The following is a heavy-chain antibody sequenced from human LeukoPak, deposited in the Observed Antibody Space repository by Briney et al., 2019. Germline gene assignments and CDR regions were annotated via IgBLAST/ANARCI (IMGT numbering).Heavy chain of an antibody. CDR1: GFTFSSYG. D-gene: IGHD6-13*01. V-gene: IGHV3-30*18. Sequence: GGSLRLSCAASGFTFSSYGMHWVRQAPGKGLEWVAVISYDGSNKYYADSVKGRFTISRDNSKNTLYLQMNSLRAEDTAVYYCAKGLPSYQGEAAAGGVDYWGQGTLVTVSS. CDR3: AKGLPSYQGEAAAGGVDY. J-gene: IGHJ4*02. CDR2: ISYDGSNK.